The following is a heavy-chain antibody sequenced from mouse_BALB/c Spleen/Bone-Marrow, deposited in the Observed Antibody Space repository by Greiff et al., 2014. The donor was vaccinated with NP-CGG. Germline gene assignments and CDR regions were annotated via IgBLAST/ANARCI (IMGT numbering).Heavy chain of an antibody. CDR3: ARGGGRYFDY. J-gene: IGHJ2*01. CDR1: GYTFTSYI. V-gene: IGHV1-14*01. CDR2: INPYNDGT. Sequence: EVQLQQSGPELVTPGASVKMSCKASGYTFTSYILHWVKQKPGQGLEWIGYINPYNDGTKYNEKFKGKATLTSDKFSSATYMELSSLTSEDSAVYYCARGGGRYFDYWGQGTTLTVSS.